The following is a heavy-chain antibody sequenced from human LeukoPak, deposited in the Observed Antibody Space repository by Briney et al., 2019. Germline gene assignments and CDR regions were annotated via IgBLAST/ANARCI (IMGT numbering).Heavy chain of an antibody. CDR1: GFTFSSYG. CDR3: AKGGYYGSGRLLSMFPPRTKNKNWFDP. CDR2: ISGSGGST. D-gene: IGHD3-10*01. J-gene: IGHJ5*02. Sequence: GGTLRLSCAASGFTFSSYGMSWVRQAPGKGLEWVSAISGSGGSTYYADSVKGRFTISRDNSKNTLYLQMNSLRAEDTAVYYCAKGGYYGSGRLLSMFPPRTKNKNWFDPWGQGTLVTVSS. V-gene: IGHV3-23*01.